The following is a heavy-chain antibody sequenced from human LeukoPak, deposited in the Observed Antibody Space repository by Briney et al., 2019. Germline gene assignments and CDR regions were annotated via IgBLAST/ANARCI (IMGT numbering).Heavy chain of an antibody. CDR3: ARGGWGSYRFEDY. Sequence: GGSLRLSCAASGFTFSDAWMHWVRQAPGKGLEWVANIKQDGSEKYYVDSVKGRFTISRDNAKNSLYLQMNSLRAEDTAVYYCARGGWGSYRFEDYWGQGTLVTVSS. D-gene: IGHD3-16*02. CDR1: GFTFSDAW. CDR2: IKQDGSEK. V-gene: IGHV3-7*01. J-gene: IGHJ4*02.